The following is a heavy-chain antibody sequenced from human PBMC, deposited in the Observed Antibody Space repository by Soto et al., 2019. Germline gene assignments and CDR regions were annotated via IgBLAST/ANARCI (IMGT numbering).Heavy chain of an antibody. CDR2: IIPIFGTA. CDR1: GGSFNRHT. CDR3: ARGWGYDSTDYYYAY. D-gene: IGHD3-22*01. V-gene: IGHV1-69*01. Sequence: QVQLVQSGAEVRKPGSSVRVSCKASGGSFNRHTISWVRQAPGQGLEWMGGIIPIFGTANHAKKFQGRVTIIADESKSTVYMELSRLRSDETAIYYCARGWGYDSTDYYYAYWGQGTLVIVSS. J-gene: IGHJ4*02.